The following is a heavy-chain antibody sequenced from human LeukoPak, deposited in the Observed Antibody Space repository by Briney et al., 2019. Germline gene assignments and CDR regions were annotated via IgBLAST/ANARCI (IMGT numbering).Heavy chain of an antibody. Sequence: GGSLRLSCAASGFTFSSYGMHWVRQAPGKGLEWVSGISWNSGSIGYADSVKGRFTISRDNAKNSLYLQMNSLRAEDTALYYCAKIAAAGPVDYWGQGTLVTVSS. D-gene: IGHD6-13*01. CDR2: ISWNSGSI. J-gene: IGHJ4*02. CDR1: GFTFSSYG. CDR3: AKIAAAGPVDY. V-gene: IGHV3-9*01.